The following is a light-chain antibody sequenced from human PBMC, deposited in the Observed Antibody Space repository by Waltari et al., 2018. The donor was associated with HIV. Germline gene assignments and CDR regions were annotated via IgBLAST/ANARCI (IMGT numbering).Light chain of an antibody. V-gene: IGKV3-20*01. CDR3: RRHGFSFRT. Sequence: VLTQSPGTLSLSPGERATLSCRASQTVSSSDLAWYQQKSGQSPRLLIYGASSRATGIPERFSGSGSGTDFTLTISRLEPEEFAVYYCRRHGFSFRTFGQGTKVEI. CDR2: GAS. CDR1: QTVSSSD. J-gene: IGKJ1*01.